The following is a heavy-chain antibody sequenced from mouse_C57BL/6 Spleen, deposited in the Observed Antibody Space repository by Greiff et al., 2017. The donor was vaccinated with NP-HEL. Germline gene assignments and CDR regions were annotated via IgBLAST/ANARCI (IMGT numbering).Heavy chain of an antibody. CDR1: GYTFTSYW. CDR2: IDPSDSET. D-gene: IGHD1-1*01. J-gene: IGHJ1*03. Sequence: QVHVKQPGAELVRPGSSVKLSCKASGYTFTSYWMHWVKQRPIQGLEWIGNIDPSDSETHYNQKFKDKATLTVDKSSSTAYMQLSSLTSEDSAVYYCARNYYYGSSWYFDVWGTGTTVTVSS. V-gene: IGHV1-52*01. CDR3: ARNYYYGSSWYFDV.